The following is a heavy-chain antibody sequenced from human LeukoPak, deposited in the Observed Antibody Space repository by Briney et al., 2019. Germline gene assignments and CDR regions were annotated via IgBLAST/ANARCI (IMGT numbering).Heavy chain of an antibody. J-gene: IGHJ5*02. CDR1: GVTFSSYS. CDR2: ISSSSSTI. CDR3: ARIGVTMVRGVIIWSGFDP. V-gene: IGHV3-48*01. Sequence: GGSLRLSCAASGVTFSSYSMNWVRQAPGKGLEWVSYISSSSSTIYYADSVKGRFTISRDNAKNSLYLQMNSLRAEDTAVYYCARIGVTMVRGVIIWSGFDPWGQGTLVTVSS. D-gene: IGHD3-10*01.